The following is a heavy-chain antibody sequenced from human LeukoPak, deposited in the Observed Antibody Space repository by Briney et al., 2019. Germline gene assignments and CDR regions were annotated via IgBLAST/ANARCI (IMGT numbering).Heavy chain of an antibody. Sequence: GASVTVSCTASGGTFSSYAISWVRQAPGQGLEWMGWISAYNGNTNYAQTLQGRVTMTTDTSTSTAYMELRSLRSDDTAVYYCARVPKRGSYYDFWSGTYYYYYTDVWGKGTTVTVSS. J-gene: IGHJ6*03. CDR2: ISAYNGNT. D-gene: IGHD3-3*01. CDR3: ARVPKRGSYYDFWSGTYYYYYTDV. CDR1: GGTFSSYA. V-gene: IGHV1-18*01.